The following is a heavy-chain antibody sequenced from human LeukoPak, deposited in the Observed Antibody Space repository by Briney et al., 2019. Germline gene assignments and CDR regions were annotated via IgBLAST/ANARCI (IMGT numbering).Heavy chain of an antibody. CDR3: ASSSWSRGYYFDY. J-gene: IGHJ4*02. CDR1: EFTFSTYA. Sequence: PGGSLRLSCAASEFTFSTYAMTWVRQTPGKGLKWVSAISGSGGLTYYADSVKGRFTISRDNSKNTLYLQMNSLRAEDTAVYYCASSSWSRGYYFDYWGQGTLVTVSS. D-gene: IGHD6-13*01. V-gene: IGHV3-23*01. CDR2: ISGSGGLT.